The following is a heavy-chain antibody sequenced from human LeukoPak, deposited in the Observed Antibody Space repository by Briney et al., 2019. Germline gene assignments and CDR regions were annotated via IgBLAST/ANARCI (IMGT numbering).Heavy chain of an antibody. V-gene: IGHV6-1*01. D-gene: IGHD6-19*01. CDR1: GDSVSSNSAT. J-gene: IGHJ6*02. Sequence: SQTLSLTCAISGDSVSSNSATWNWIRQSPSRGLEWLGRTYYRSKWYNDYAVSVKSRITINPDTSKNQFSLQLNSVTSEDTAVYYCARGAPVAATRGMDVWGQGTTVTVTS. CDR2: TYYRSKWYN. CDR3: ARGAPVAATRGMDV.